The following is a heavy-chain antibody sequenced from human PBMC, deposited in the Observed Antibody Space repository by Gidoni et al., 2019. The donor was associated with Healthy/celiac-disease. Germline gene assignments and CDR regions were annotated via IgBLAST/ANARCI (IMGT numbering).Heavy chain of an antibody. V-gene: IGHV3-7*04. CDR1: GFTFSSYW. D-gene: IGHD3-3*01. CDR2: IKQDGSEK. J-gene: IGHJ4*02. Sequence: EVQLVESGGGLVQPGGSLRLSCAASGFTFSSYWMSWVRQAPGKGLEWVANIKQDGSEKYYVDSVKGRFTISRDNAKNSLYLQMNSLRAEDTAVYYCARVRWYDFWSGRPTRYFDYWGQGTLVTVSS. CDR3: ARVRWYDFWSGRPTRYFDY.